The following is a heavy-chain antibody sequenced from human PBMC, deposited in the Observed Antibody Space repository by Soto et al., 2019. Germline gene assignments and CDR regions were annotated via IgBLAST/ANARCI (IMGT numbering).Heavy chain of an antibody. CDR2: IKEDGSEK. Sequence: GGSLRLSCAASGFAFSSSWMSWVRQAPGKGLEWVANIKEDGSEKDYVDPVKGRFTITRDNAKNSLYLQMNNLRAEDTAVYFCTRKRFGMDVWGQGTTVTVS. CDR1: GFAFSSSW. CDR3: TRKRFGMDV. J-gene: IGHJ6*02. V-gene: IGHV3-7*03.